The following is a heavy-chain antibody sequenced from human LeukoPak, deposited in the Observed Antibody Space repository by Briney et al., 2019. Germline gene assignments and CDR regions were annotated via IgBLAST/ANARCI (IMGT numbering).Heavy chain of an antibody. CDR3: ASSRGYSSSLWYYYMDV. Sequence: TSETLTLTCAASGVSFSGYYRSWIRQPPGKGLEWIWDINHSGTTNYNPYLVSRVTISIDTSKKQFSLRLSSVNTADTGVYYCASSRGYSSSLWYYYMDVWGKGTTVTVSS. V-gene: IGHV4-34*01. J-gene: IGHJ6*03. D-gene: IGHD6-13*01. CDR1: GVSFSGYY. CDR2: INHSGTT.